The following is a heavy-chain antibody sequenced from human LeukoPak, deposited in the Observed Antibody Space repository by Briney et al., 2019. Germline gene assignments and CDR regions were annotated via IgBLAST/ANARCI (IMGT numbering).Heavy chain of an antibody. CDR2: ISDSGGST. J-gene: IGHJ6*03. D-gene: IGHD6-6*01. CDR1: GFTFSSYA. CDR3: AKGGEQLTNYYYYYMDV. Sequence: PGGSLRLSCAASGFTFSSYAMSWVRQAPGKGLEWVSAISDSGGSTYYADSVKGRFTISRANSKNTLYLQMNSLRAEDTAVYYCAKGGEQLTNYYYYYMDVWGKGTTVTVSS. V-gene: IGHV3-23*01.